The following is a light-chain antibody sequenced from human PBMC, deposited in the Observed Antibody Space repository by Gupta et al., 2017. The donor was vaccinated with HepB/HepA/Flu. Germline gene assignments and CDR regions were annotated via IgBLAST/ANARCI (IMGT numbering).Light chain of an antibody. CDR1: SSNIGAGYD. CDR2: GNS. V-gene: IGLV1-40*01. CDR3: QSYDSSLSGVV. J-gene: IGLJ2*01. Sequence: SVLTQPPSVAGAPGQRVTTSCTGSSSNIGAGYDVHWYQQPPGTAPKLLIYGNSNRPSGVPDRFSGSKSGTSASLAITGLQAEDEADYYCQSYDSSLSGVVFGGGTKLTVL.